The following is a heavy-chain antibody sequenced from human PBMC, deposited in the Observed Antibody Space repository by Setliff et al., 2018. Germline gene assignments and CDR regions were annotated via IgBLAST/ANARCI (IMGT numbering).Heavy chain of an antibody. J-gene: IGHJ4*02. D-gene: IGHD2-15*01. CDR1: GDSMSNFF. Sequence: PSETLSLTCSVAGDSMSNFFWSWIRQPPGKGLEWIGYIYTSGSSGSTNYNPSLKSRVTISVDTSKNQFSLKVSSVTAADTAVYYCARIRLVPHGHSWGQGTLVT. CDR3: ARIRLVPHGHS. V-gene: IGHV4-4*08. CDR2: IYTSGSSGST.